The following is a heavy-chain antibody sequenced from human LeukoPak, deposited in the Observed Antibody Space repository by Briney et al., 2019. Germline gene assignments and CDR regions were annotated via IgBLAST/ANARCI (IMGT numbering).Heavy chain of an antibody. D-gene: IGHD3-10*01. V-gene: IGHV1-2*02. Sequence: ASVKVSCKTSGYTFTDYYMHWVRQAPGQGLEWMGWINPNSGGANYAQKFQGRVTMTRDTSISTAYMELSRLRSDDTAVYYCARAVYGSGSYYIDYWGQGTLVTASS. CDR2: INPNSGGA. CDR3: ARAVYGSGSYYIDY. J-gene: IGHJ4*02. CDR1: GYTFTDYY.